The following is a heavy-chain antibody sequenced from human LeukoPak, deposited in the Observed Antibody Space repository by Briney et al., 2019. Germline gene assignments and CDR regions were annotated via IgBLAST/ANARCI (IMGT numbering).Heavy chain of an antibody. CDR2: IYYSGST. J-gene: IGHJ4*02. V-gene: IGHV4-31*03. D-gene: IGHD3-10*01. CDR3: ARDLLRALDY. CDR1: GGSISSGGYY. Sequence: SETLSLTCTVSGGSISSGGYYWSWIRQHPGKGLEWIGYIYYSGSTYYNPSLKSRVTISVDTSKNQFSLKLSSVTAADTAVYYCARDLLRALDYWGQGTLVTVSS.